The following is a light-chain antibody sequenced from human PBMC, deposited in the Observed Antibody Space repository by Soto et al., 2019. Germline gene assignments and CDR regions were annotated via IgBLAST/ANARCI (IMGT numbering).Light chain of an antibody. CDR3: QQLRSYPSP. V-gene: IGKV1-9*01. J-gene: IGKJ4*01. Sequence: IEVTPYPASLSSSVGHRVTITCRASQDISSYLAWYQQKPGKAPTLLIYAASTLQSGVPSRFSGSGFGTDFTLTISSLQAEDFASYYCQQLRSYPSPVGGGTKVDI. CDR2: AAS. CDR1: QDISSY.